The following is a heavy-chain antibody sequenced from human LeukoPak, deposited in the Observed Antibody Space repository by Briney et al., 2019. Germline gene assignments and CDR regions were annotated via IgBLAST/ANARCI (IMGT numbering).Heavy chain of an antibody. D-gene: IGHD5-24*01. V-gene: IGHV6-1*01. J-gene: IGHJ4*02. CDR2: TYYRSKWYN. Sequence: SQTLSLTCVISGDSVSGNSAAWSWIRQSPSRGLEWLGRTYYRSKWYNDYAVSLKSRITINPDTSKNQFSLHLNSVTPEDTAVYYCARIRDDYNYYFVYWGQGTLVTVSS. CDR3: ARIRDDYNYYFVY. CDR1: GDSVSGNSAA.